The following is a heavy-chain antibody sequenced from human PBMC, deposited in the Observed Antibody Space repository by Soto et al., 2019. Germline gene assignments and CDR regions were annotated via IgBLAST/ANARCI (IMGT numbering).Heavy chain of an antibody. V-gene: IGHV3-74*01. Sequence: GGSLRLSCQASGFSIRDYWIHWVRQAPGEGLVWVSCINGDASSTTYADSVKGRFTISRDDAKNTVYLQMTSLRAEDTAVYFCARDRSYAMEVWGRGTRVTVYS. J-gene: IGHJ6*02. CDR1: GFSIRDYW. CDR2: INGDASST. CDR3: ARDRSYAMEV.